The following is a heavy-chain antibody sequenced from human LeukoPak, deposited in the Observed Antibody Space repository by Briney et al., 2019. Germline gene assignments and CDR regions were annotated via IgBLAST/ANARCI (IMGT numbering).Heavy chain of an antibody. J-gene: IGHJ4*02. Sequence: SETLSLTCTVSGGSISSYYWSWIRQPPGKGLEWIGYIYYSGSTNYNPSLKSRVTISVDTSKNQFSLKLSSVTAADTAVYYCARVYYGSGRPPYFDYWGQGTLVTVSS. V-gene: IGHV4-59*01. CDR3: ARVYYGSGRPPYFDY. CDR1: GGSISSYY. D-gene: IGHD3-10*01. CDR2: IYYSGST.